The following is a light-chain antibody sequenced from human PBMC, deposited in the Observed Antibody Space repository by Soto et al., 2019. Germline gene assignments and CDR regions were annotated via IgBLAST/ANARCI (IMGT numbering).Light chain of an antibody. J-gene: IGLJ2*01. CDR3: AAWDDSLSGVV. Sequence: VLTQPPSASGTPGQRVTISCSGSSSNIGSNYVYWYQQLPGTVPQLLIYRNSERPSVVPDRFSGSKSGTSASLAISGLRSEYEADYYCAAWDDSLSGVVFGGGTKLTVL. V-gene: IGLV1-47*01. CDR1: SSNIGSNY. CDR2: RNS.